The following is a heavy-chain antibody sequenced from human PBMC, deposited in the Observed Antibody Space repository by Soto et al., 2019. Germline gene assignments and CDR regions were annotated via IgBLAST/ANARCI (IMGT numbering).Heavy chain of an antibody. CDR1: GFTFSRYS. CDR3: ARRKADTMVRVDAFDI. V-gene: IGHV3-21*01. CDR2: ISSSSSYI. J-gene: IGHJ3*02. Sequence: EVQLVESGGGLVKPGGSLRLSCAASGFTFSRYSMNWVRQAPGKGLEWVSSISSSSSYIYYADSVKGRFTISRDNAKNSLYLQMNSLRAEDTAVYHCARRKADTMVRVDAFDIWGQGTMVTVSS. D-gene: IGHD3-10*01.